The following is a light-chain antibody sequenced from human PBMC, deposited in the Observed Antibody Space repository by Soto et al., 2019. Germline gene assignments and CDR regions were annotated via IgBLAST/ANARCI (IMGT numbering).Light chain of an antibody. V-gene: IGLV1-47*01. CDR1: SSNIGSNY. Sequence: QSVLTQPPSASGTPGQRVTISCSGSSSNIGSNYVYWYQQLPGTAPKLLISRNNQRPSGVPDRFSGSKSGTSASLAISGLRSEDEADYYCAAWDDSLSTYVSGTGTKVTVL. J-gene: IGLJ1*01. CDR3: AAWDDSLSTYV. CDR2: RNN.